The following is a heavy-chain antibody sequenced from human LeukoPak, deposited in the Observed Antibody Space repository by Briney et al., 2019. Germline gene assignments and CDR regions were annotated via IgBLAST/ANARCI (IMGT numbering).Heavy chain of an antibody. V-gene: IGHV3-21*01. J-gene: IGHJ3*02. CDR2: ISSSSSYI. CDR3: ARDWGSYSSSFRNAFDI. D-gene: IGHD6-6*01. Sequence: GGSLRLSCAASGFTFSSYSMNWVRQAPGKGLEWVSSISSSSSYIYYADSVKGRFTISRDNAKNSLYLQMNSPRAEDTAVYYCARDWGSYSSSFRNAFDIWGQGTMVTVSS. CDR1: GFTFSSYS.